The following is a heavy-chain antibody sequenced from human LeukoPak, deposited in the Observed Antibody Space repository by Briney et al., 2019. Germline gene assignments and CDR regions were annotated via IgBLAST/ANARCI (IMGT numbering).Heavy chain of an antibody. CDR3: AGAEH. CDR1: GFTFDDYA. CDR2: ISWNSGSI. Sequence: GGSLRLSCAASGFTFDDYAMHWVRQAPGKGLEWVSGISWNSGSIGYADSVKGRFTISRDNAKNSLYLQMNSLRAEDTALYYCAGAEHWGQGTLVTVSS. J-gene: IGHJ4*02. D-gene: IGHD1-26*01. V-gene: IGHV3-9*01.